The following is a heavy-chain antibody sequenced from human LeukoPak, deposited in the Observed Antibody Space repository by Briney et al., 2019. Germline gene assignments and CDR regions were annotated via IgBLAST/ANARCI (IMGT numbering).Heavy chain of an antibody. V-gene: IGHV4-4*07. J-gene: IGHJ4*02. D-gene: IGHD5-24*01. CDR3: ASDGDGNFDY. CDR1: GGSISSYY. Sequence: SETLSLTCTVSGGSISSYYWSWIRQPAGKGLEWIGSIYNSGSTNYNPSLKSRVTISVETSKNQFSLKLSSVTAADTAVYYCASDGDGNFDYWGQGTLVTVSS. CDR2: IYNSGST.